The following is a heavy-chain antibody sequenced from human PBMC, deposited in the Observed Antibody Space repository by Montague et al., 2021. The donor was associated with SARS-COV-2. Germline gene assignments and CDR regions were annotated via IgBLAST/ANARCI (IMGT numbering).Heavy chain of an antibody. Sequence: QSGAEVKKPGESLKISCKVSGYTLTELSMHWVRQAPGKGLEWMGGFDPEDGETIYAQKFQGRVTMTEDTSTDTAYMELSSLRSEDTAVYYCATNSGIVVVPAAMRYYYGMDVWGQGTTVTVSS. CDR1: GYTLTELS. CDR2: FDPEDGET. J-gene: IGHJ6*02. D-gene: IGHD2-2*01. V-gene: IGHV1-24*01. CDR3: ATNSGIVVVPAAMRYYYGMDV.